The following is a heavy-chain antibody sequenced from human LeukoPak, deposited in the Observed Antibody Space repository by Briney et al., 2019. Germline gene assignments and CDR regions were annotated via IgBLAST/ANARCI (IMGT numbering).Heavy chain of an antibody. CDR3: ARGGYCSSTSCYYYMDV. D-gene: IGHD2-2*01. CDR2: TYYRSKWYN. V-gene: IGHV6-1*01. CDR1: GDSVSSNSAA. Sequence: SQTLSLTCAISGDSVSSNSAAWNWIRQSPSRGLEWLGRTYYRSKWYNDYAVSVKSRITINPDTSKNQFSLQLNSGTPEDTAVYYCARGGYCSSTSCYYYMDVWGKGTTVTVSS. J-gene: IGHJ6*03.